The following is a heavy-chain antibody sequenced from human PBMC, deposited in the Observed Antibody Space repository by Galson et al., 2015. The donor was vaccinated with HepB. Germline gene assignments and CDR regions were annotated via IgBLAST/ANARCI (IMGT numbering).Heavy chain of an antibody. D-gene: IGHD2-21*02. J-gene: IGHJ2*01. Sequence: SLRLSCAASGFTFSSYAMSWVRRAPGKGLEWVSSVSDSGDITFYADSVKGRFTISRDNSKDTLYLQMNSLRADDTAIYYCVKDRRVTPRWYFELWGRGTLVTVSS. CDR3: VKDRRVTPRWYFEL. CDR1: GFTFSSYA. CDR2: VSDSGDIT. V-gene: IGHV3-23*01.